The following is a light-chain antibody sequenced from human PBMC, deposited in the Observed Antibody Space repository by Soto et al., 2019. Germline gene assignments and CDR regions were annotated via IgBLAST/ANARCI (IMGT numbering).Light chain of an antibody. CDR2: AAS. CDR3: QKYNSAPVLT. V-gene: IGKV1-27*01. CDR1: QGISNY. J-gene: IGKJ4*01. Sequence: DIQMTQSPSSLSASVGDRVTITCWASQGISNYLAWYQQKPGKVPKLLIYAASTLQSGVPSRFSGSGSGTDFTLTISSLQPEDVATYYCQKYNSAPVLTFGGGTKVEIK.